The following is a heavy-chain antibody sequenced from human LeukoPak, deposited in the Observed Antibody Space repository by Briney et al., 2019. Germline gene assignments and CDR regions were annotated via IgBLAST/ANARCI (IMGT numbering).Heavy chain of an antibody. D-gene: IGHD3-22*01. CDR1: GFTFSSYW. J-gene: IGHJ4*02. CDR2: IKSDGGT. V-gene: IGHV3-74*01. CDR3: AQGSGSTHY. Sequence: PGGSLRLSCVASGFTFSSYWMHWVRQAPGKGLVWVSRIKSDGGTNYADSVKGRFTISRDNSKNTLYLQMNSLRAEDTAVYYCAQGSGSTHYWGQGTLVTVSS.